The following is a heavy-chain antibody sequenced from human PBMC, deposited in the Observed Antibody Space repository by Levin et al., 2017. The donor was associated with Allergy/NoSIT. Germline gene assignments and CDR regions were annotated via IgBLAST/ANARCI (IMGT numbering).Heavy chain of an antibody. Sequence: GGSLRLSCAASGFTFSSYSMNWVRQAPGKGLEWVSYISSSSSTIYYADSVKGRFTISRDNAKNSLYLQMNSLRDEDTAVYYCARDYSGYDFYYYYMDVWGKGTTVTVSS. CDR1: GFTFSSYS. V-gene: IGHV3-48*02. CDR2: ISSSSSTI. J-gene: IGHJ6*03. CDR3: ARDYSGYDFYYYYMDV. D-gene: IGHD5-12*01.